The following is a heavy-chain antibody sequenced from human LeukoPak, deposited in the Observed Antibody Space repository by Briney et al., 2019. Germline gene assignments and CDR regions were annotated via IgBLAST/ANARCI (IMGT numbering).Heavy chain of an antibody. J-gene: IGHJ4*02. CDR1: GFTFSSYG. V-gene: IGHV3-30*02. CDR2: IRYDGSNK. CDR3: AKDNRYSGSLTTGFDY. Sequence: GGSLRLSCAASGFTFSSYGMHWVRQAPGKGLEWVAFIRYDGSNKYYADSVKGRFTISRDNSKNTLYLQMNSLRAEDTAVYYCAKDNRYSGSLTTGFDYWGQGTLVTVSS. D-gene: IGHD1-26*01.